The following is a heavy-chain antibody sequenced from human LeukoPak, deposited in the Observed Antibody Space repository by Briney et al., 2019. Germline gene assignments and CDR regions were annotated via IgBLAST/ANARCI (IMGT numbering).Heavy chain of an antibody. CDR3: AKDPRAQYWSSPSCSHYDY. CDR1: GFTFSSYA. CDR2: ISGSGGST. J-gene: IGHJ4*02. D-gene: IGHD2-2*01. V-gene: IGHV3-23*01. Sequence: GGSLRLSCAASGFTFSSYAMSWVRQAPGKGLGWVSAISGSGGSTYYADSVKGRFTISRDNSKNTLYLQMNSLRAEDTSVYYCAKDPRAQYWSSPSCSHYDYWGQGTLVTVSS.